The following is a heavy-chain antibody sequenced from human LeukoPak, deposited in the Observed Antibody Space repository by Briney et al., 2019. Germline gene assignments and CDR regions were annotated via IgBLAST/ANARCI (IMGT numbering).Heavy chain of an antibody. Sequence: PGGSLRLSCSASGFTLGSHDMHWVRQIPEQDLEWVAAVSSGFHAFFADSVQGRFTVSREDARNSLYLQMNSLRAGDTAVYYCVREARGYHYTYFDYWGQGTLVTVSS. CDR3: VREARGYHYTYFDY. D-gene: IGHD5-18*01. CDR2: VSSGFHA. J-gene: IGHJ4*02. CDR1: GFTLGSHD. V-gene: IGHV3-13*01.